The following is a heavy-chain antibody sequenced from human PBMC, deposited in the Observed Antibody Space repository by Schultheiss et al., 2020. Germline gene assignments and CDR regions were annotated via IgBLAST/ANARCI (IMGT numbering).Heavy chain of an antibody. CDR2: IYYSGGT. Sequence: SQTLSLTCTVSGGSISSYYWSWIRQPPGKGLEWIGYIYYSGGTNYNPSLKSRVTISVDTSKNQFSLKLSSVTAADTAVYYCAREPTVTTNPKGGWYWYFDLWGRGTLVTVSS. CDR3: AREPTVTTNPKGGWYWYFDL. CDR1: GGSISSYY. V-gene: IGHV4-59*01. D-gene: IGHD4-17*01. J-gene: IGHJ2*01.